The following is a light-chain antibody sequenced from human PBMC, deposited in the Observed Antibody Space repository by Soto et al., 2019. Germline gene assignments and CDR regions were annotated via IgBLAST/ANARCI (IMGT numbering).Light chain of an antibody. Sequence: DIQMTQSPSSLSASVGSRVTIPCRASQNINRYLNWYQQKPGKAPKVLILVASSLESGVPSRFSGSGSGTDFTLTSSSLQPEDFATYYCQQSYRSRLTFGGGTKVDI. V-gene: IGKV1-39*01. J-gene: IGKJ4*01. CDR3: QQSYRSRLT. CDR2: VAS. CDR1: QNINRY.